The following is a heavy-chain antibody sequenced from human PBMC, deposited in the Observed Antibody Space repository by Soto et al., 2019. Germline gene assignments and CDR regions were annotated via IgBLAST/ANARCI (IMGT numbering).Heavy chain of an antibody. D-gene: IGHD2-15*01. CDR1: GYTFTGYY. CDR2: INPNSGGT. V-gene: IGHV1-2*04. CDR3: ARSVATPLSNWFDP. Sequence: ASVKVSCKASGYTFTGYYMHWMRQAPGQGLEWMGWINPNSGGTNYAQKFQGWVTMTRDTSISTAYMELSRLRSDDTAVYYCARSVATPLSNWFDPWGQGTLVTVSS. J-gene: IGHJ5*02.